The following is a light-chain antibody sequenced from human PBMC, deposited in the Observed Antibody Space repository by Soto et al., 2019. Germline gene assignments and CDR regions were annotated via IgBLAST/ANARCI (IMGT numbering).Light chain of an antibody. CDR1: SSNIGAGYD. CDR2: GNS. J-gene: IGLJ1*01. Sequence: QSFLAQPPSVSGAPGQRVTISCTGSSSNIGAGYDVHWYQQLPGTAPKLLIYGNSNRPSGVPDRFSGSKSGTSASLAITGLQAEDEADYYCQSYDSSLSGKVFGTGTKVTVL. CDR3: QSYDSSLSGKV. V-gene: IGLV1-40*01.